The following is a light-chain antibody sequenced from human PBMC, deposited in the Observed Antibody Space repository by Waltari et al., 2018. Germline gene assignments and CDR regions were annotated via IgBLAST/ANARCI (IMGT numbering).Light chain of an antibody. Sequence: EVVLTQSPATLSVSPGERATLSCRASQSVNNKLAWYQQKPGQAPRPLLSDATTRAAGIPARFRGSGSGTDFTLTISSLQSEDFAIYFCQQYNDWPPGTFGPGTKVDFK. V-gene: IGKV3-15*01. J-gene: IGKJ1*01. CDR3: QQYNDWPPGT. CDR2: DAT. CDR1: QSVNNK.